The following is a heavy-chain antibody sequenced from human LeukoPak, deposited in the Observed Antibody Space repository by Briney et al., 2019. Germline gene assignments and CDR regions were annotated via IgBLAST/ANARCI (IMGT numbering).Heavy chain of an antibody. CDR3: ATNRNGYDLKDY. Sequence: GGSLRLSCAASGFTFSNYWMHWVRQAPGKGLEWVSSISSSSSYIYYADSVKGRFTISRDNAKNSLYLQMNSLRAEDTAVYYCATNRNGYDLKDYWGQGTLVTVSS. J-gene: IGHJ4*02. CDR2: ISSSSSYI. V-gene: IGHV3-21*01. D-gene: IGHD5-12*01. CDR1: GFTFSNYW.